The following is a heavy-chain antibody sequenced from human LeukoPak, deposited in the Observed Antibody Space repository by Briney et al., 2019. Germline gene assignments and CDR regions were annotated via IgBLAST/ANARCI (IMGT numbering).Heavy chain of an antibody. V-gene: IGHV4-59*08. J-gene: IGHJ5*02. CDR3: AGLVAVAGLLNWFDP. CDR2: IYYSGST. Sequence: SETLSLTCTVSGGSISSYYWSWIRQPPGKGLEWIGYIYYSGSTNYNPSLKSRVTISVDTSKNQFSLKLSSVTAADTAVYYCAGLVAVAGLLNWFDPWGQGTLVTVSS. CDR1: GGSISSYY. D-gene: IGHD6-19*01.